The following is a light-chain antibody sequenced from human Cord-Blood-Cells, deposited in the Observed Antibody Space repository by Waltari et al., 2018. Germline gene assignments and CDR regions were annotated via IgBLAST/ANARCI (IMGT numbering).Light chain of an antibody. Sequence: DIQLTQSPSFLSASVGDRVTLTCRASQRISSYLAWYQQKPGKAPKLLIYAASTLQSGVPSRFSGSGSGTEFTLTISSLQPEDFATYYCQQLNSYPRTFGGGTKVEIK. CDR1: QRISSY. J-gene: IGKJ4*01. V-gene: IGKV1-9*01. CDR3: QQLNSYPRT. CDR2: AAS.